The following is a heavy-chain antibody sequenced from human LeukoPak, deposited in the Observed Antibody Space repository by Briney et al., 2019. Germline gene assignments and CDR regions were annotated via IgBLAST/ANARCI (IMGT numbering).Heavy chain of an antibody. J-gene: IGHJ6*02. D-gene: IGHD6-19*01. CDR3: ARQQFKQWLPRGSYYYGMDV. CDR1: GYTFTSYD. V-gene: IGHV1-8*03. CDR2: MNPNSGNT. Sequence: GASVKVSCKASGYTFTSYDINWVRQATGQGLEWMGWMNPNSGNTGYAQKFQGRVTITRNTSISTAYMELSSLRSEDTAVYYCARQQFKQWLPRGSYYYGMDVWGQGTTVTVSS.